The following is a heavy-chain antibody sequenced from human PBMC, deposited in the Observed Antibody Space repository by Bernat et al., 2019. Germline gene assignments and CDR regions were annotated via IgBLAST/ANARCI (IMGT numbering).Heavy chain of an antibody. CDR2: ISGSGGST. CDR3: AKENTWDVDTAMPGDY. Sequence: EVQLLESGGGLVQPGGSLRLSCAASGFTFSSYAMSWVRQAPGKGLEWVSAISGSGGSTYYADSGKGRFTISRDNSKNKLYLQMNSLRAEDTAVYYCAKENTWDVDTAMPGDYWGQGTLVTVSS. V-gene: IGHV3-23*01. J-gene: IGHJ4*02. D-gene: IGHD5-18*01. CDR1: GFTFSSYA.